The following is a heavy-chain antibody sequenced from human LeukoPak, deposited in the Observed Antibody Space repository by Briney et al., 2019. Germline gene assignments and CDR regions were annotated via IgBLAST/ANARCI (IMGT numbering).Heavy chain of an antibody. D-gene: IGHD5-24*01. J-gene: IGHJ3*02. CDR2: IKQDGSGK. Sequence: GGSLRLSCAASGFIVSSYWMSWVRQAPGKGLEWVANIKQDGSGKYYVDSVKGRFTISRDNAKNSLYLQMNSLRAEDTALYYCARARSRDGYTGSFDIWGQGTMVTVSS. CDR3: ARARSRDGYTGSFDI. V-gene: IGHV3-7*01. CDR1: GFIVSSYW.